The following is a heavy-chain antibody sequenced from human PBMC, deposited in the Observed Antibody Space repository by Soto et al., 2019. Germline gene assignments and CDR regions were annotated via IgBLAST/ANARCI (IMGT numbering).Heavy chain of an antibody. Sequence: GASVKVSCKASGYTFTSYYMHWVRQAPGQGLEWMGIINPSGGSTSYAQKFQGRVTMTRDTSTSTVYMELSSLRSEDTAVYYCARAANDFWSGYYNYYYYGMDVWGQGTTVTVSS. D-gene: IGHD3-3*01. CDR1: GYTFTSYY. CDR2: INPSGGST. CDR3: ARAANDFWSGYYNYYYYGMDV. J-gene: IGHJ6*02. V-gene: IGHV1-46*01.